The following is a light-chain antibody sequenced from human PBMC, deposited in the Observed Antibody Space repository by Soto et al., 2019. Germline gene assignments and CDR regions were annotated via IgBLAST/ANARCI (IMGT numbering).Light chain of an antibody. CDR3: QQYHNWPRT. CDR1: QNININ. CDR2: GAS. Sequence: EIVMTQSPATLSVSPGERATLSCRASQNININLAWYQQKPGQAPRLLISGASTRATGVPARFSGTESGTEFTLTISSLQSEDFAVYYCQQYHNWPRTFGQGTKVEIK. J-gene: IGKJ1*01. V-gene: IGKV3-15*01.